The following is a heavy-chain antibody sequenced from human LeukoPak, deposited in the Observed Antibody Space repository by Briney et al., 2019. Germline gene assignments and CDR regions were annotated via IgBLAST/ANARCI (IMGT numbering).Heavy chain of an antibody. J-gene: IGHJ4*02. CDR1: GFTFSSYE. CDR2: ISSSGSTI. CDR3: ASYGGWISYFDY. D-gene: IGHD4-23*01. V-gene: IGHV3-48*03. Sequence: GGSLRLSCAASGFTFSSYEMNWVRQAPGKGLEWVSYISSSGSTIYYADSVKGRFTISRDNAKNSLYLQMNSLRAEDTAVYYCASYGGWISYFDYWGQGTLVTVSS.